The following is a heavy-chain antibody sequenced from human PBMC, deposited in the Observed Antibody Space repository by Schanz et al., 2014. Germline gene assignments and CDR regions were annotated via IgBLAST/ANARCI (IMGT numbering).Heavy chain of an antibody. V-gene: IGHV1-46*01. Sequence: QVQLVQSGAEVQKPGASVIISCKSSGYTFTDYYMQWVRQAPGQGLEWLGTIFLNDGGTHSAEKFQGRIIMTRDTSTSTVYLDLSSLRSEDTAVYYCARERPRKGDFDYWGQGTLVTVSS. CDR1: GYTFTDYY. D-gene: IGHD1-26*01. CDR3: ARERPRKGDFDY. CDR2: IFLNDGGT. J-gene: IGHJ4*02.